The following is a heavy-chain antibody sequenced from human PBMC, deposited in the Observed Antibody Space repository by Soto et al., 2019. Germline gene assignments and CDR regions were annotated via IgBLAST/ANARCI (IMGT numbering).Heavy chain of an antibody. J-gene: IGHJ6*02. V-gene: IGHV5-10-1*01. CDR2: IDPSDSYT. CDR1: GYSFTSYW. Sequence: HGESLKISCKGSGYSFTSYWISWVRQMPGKGLEWMGRIDPSDSYTNYSPSFQGHVTISADKSISTAYLQWSSLKASDTAMYYCASPGIASQDRNYYYGMDVWGQGTTVTVSS. CDR3: ASPGIASQDRNYYYGMDV. D-gene: IGHD6-13*01.